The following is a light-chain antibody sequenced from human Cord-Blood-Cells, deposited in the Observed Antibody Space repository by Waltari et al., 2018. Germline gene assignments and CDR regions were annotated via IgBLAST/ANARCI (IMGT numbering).Light chain of an antibody. V-gene: IGLV2-11*01. J-gene: IGLJ1*01. CDR2: DVS. Sequence: QSALTQPRSVSGSPGQSVTISCPGTSSDVGRYTYVPWYQQHPGKAPKLMLYDVSKRPSGVPDRFSGSKSGNTASLTISGLQAEDEADYYCCSYAGSYTYVFGTGTKVTVL. CDR3: CSYAGSYTYV. CDR1: SSDVGRYTY.